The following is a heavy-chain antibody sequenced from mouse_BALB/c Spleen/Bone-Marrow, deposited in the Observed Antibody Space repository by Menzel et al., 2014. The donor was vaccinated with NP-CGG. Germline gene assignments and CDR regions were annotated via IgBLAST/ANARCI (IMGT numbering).Heavy chain of an antibody. CDR3: AGWLLPYYAMDY. Sequence: QVQLKESGPELVKPGASVRISCKASGYTFTNYYIHWVKQRPGQGLEWIGWIYPVNVHANFNEKFRGKATLTADKSSSTAYMQLSSLTSEDSAVYFCAGWLLPYYAMDYWGQGTSVTVSS. V-gene: IGHV1S56*01. CDR1: GYTFTNYY. CDR2: IYPVNVHA. D-gene: IGHD2-3*01. J-gene: IGHJ4*01.